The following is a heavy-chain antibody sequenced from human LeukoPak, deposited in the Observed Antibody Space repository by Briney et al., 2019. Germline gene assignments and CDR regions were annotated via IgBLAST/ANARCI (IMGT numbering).Heavy chain of an antibody. CDR2: IYYSGGT. Sequence: PETLCLTCAVSRISISGDTSGSSRQPPGKGLEWIGYIYYSGGTNYNPSLKSRVPISVDTSKNQFSLKLSSVTAADTAVYYCARTSIQYSGSYLGGSQYYFDHWGEGTLVTVSS. CDR1: RISISGDT. D-gene: IGHD1-26*01. J-gene: IGHJ4*02. V-gene: IGHV4-59*01. CDR3: ARTSIQYSGSYLGGSQYYFDH.